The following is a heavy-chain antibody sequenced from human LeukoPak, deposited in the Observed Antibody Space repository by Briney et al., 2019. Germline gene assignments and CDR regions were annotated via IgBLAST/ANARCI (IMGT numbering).Heavy chain of an antibody. CDR3: ARDRSADIVVVPAAKGSYYYYMDV. J-gene: IGHJ6*03. V-gene: IGHV1-2*02. D-gene: IGHD2-2*01. CDR2: INPNSGGT. CDR1: GYTFTGYY. Sequence: ASVKVSCKASGYTFTGYYMHWVRQAPGQGLEWMEWINPNSGGTNYAQKFQGRVTMTRDTSISTAYMELSRLRSDDTAVYYCARDRSADIVVVPAAKGSYYYYMDVWGKGTTVTVSS.